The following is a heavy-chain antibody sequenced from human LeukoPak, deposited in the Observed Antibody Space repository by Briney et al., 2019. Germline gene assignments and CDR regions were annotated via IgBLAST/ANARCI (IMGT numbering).Heavy chain of an antibody. CDR3: ARGWRWLDY. J-gene: IGHJ4*02. V-gene: IGHV3-48*03. D-gene: IGHD4-23*01. CDR2: ISSSGGTI. CDR1: GFTFSSYE. Sequence: GGSLRLSCAASGFTFSSYEMNWVRQAPGKGLEWVSYISSSGGTIYYADSVRGRFTISRDNAKNSLYLQMNSLRAEETAVYYCARGWRWLDYWGQGTLVTVSS.